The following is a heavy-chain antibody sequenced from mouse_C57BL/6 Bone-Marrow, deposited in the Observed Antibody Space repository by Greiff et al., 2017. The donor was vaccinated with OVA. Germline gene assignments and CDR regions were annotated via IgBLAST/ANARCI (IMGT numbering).Heavy chain of an antibody. CDR3: ATNWDWYFDV. D-gene: IGHD4-1*01. Sequence: QVQLQQSGPELVKPGASVKISCKASGYAFSSSWMNWVKQRPGKGLEWIGRIYPGDGDTNYNGKFKGKATLTADKSSSTAYMQLSSLTSEDSAVYVCATNWDWYFDVWGTGTTVTVSS. CDR2: IYPGDGDT. J-gene: IGHJ1*03. V-gene: IGHV1-82*01. CDR1: GYAFSSSW.